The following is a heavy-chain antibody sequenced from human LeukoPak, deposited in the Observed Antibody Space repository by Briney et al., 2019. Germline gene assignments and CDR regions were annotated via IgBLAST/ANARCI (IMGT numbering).Heavy chain of an antibody. Sequence: GGSLRLSCAASGFTFSSYSMNWVRQAPGKGLEWVSSISSSSSYLYYGDSVKGRFTISRDNAQNSLYLQMNSLRAEDMAAYYCAREGTGDDAFDIWGQGTMVTVSS. CDR3: AREGTGDDAFDI. V-gene: IGHV3-21*01. J-gene: IGHJ3*02. D-gene: IGHD2-8*02. CDR2: ISSSSSYL. CDR1: GFTFSSYS.